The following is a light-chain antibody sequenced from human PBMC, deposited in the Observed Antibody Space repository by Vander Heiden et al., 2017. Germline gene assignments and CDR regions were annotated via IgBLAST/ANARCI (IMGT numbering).Light chain of an antibody. V-gene: IGKV4-1*01. CDR3: QQYHVPPIT. CDR1: QTVVNSSTNKNY. CDR2: GAS. Sequence: DIVMTQSPSSLAASLGESATITCRSSQTVVNSSTNKNYLAWYQQKSSRPTKLLIYGASTRHAGVPDRFSGSGCGTNFTLTISRLQAEDAAVYFCQQYHVPPITFGQGTQLEIK. J-gene: IGKJ5*01.